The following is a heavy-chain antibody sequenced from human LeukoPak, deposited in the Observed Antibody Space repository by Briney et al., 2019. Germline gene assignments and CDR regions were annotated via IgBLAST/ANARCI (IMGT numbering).Heavy chain of an antibody. CDR1: GYTFTSYG. Sequence: ASVKVSCKASGYTFTSYGISWVRQAPGQGLEWTGWISAYNGNTNYAQKLQGRVTMTTDTSTSTAYMELRSLRSDDTAVYYCAREIKYGGRYNWFDPWGQGTLVTVSS. CDR3: AREIKYGGRYNWFDP. D-gene: IGHD4-23*01. V-gene: IGHV1-18*01. J-gene: IGHJ5*02. CDR2: ISAYNGNT.